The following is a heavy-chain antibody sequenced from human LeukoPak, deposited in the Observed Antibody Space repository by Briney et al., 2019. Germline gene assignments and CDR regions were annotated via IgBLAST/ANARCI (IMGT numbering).Heavy chain of an antibody. CDR1: GYTFTSYD. D-gene: IGHD2-2*01. Sequence: ASVKVSCKASGYTFTSYDINWVRQATGQGLEWMGWMNPNSGNTGYAQKFQGRVTMTRNTSISTAYMELSSLRSEDTAVYYCARGAALSIVVVPAAIGPYYFDYCGQGTLVTVSS. CDR3: ARGAALSIVVVPAAIGPYYFDY. V-gene: IGHV1-8*01. CDR2: MNPNSGNT. J-gene: IGHJ4*02.